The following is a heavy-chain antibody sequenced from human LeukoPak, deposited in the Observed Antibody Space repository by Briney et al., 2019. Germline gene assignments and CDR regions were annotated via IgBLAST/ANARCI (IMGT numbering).Heavy chain of an antibody. Sequence: PGGSLRLSRAASGFIFTNAWMNWVRQAPGKGLEWVGRIKSKTDGGTTDYAAPVKGRFTVSRDDSKKMLYLQMNSLKTEDTGVYYCTSSSSAWGQGTLATVFS. CDR1: GFIFTNAW. CDR2: IKSKTDGGTT. J-gene: IGHJ5*02. V-gene: IGHV3-15*01. CDR3: TSSSSA. D-gene: IGHD6-19*01.